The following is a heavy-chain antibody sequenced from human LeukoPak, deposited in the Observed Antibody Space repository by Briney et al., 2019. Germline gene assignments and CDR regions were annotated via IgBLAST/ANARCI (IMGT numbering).Heavy chain of an antibody. CDR3: ARGSMVGATAIDY. Sequence: ASVKVSCKASGYTFTSYDINWVRQATGQGFEWMGWMNPNSGNTGYAQKFQGRVTITRNTSISTAYMELSSLRSEDTAVYYCARGSMVGATAIDYWGQGTLVTVSS. D-gene: IGHD1-26*01. J-gene: IGHJ4*02. CDR2: MNPNSGNT. V-gene: IGHV1-8*03. CDR1: GYTFTSYD.